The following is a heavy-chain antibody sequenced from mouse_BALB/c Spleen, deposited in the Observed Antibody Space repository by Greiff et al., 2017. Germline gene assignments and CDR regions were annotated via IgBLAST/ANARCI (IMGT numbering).Heavy chain of an antibody. V-gene: IGHV3-8*02. CDR1: GDSITSGY. J-gene: IGHJ4*01. CDR2: ISYSGST. CDR3: ARFSYYGSSYDAMDY. D-gene: IGHD1-1*01. Sequence: EVQRVESGPSLVKPSQTLSLTCSVTGDSITSGYWNWIRKFPGNKLEYMGYISYSGSTYYNPSLKSRISITRDTSKNQYYLQLNSVTTEDTATYYCARFSYYGSSYDAMDYWGQGTSVTVSS.